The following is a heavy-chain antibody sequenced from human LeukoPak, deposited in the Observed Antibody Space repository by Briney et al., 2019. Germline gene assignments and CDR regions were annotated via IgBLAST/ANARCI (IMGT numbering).Heavy chain of an antibody. V-gene: IGHV4-59*11. CDR2: ISYIGST. CDR1: GDSFSSHY. J-gene: IGHJ3*02. Sequence: SETLSLTCAVSGDSFSSHYWTWIRQPPGKGLEWIGYISYIGSTNYSPSLKSRVTISIDTSKNQFSLKLSSVTAADTAVYYCARDLVTVTKGFDIWGQGTMVSVSS. D-gene: IGHD4-17*01. CDR3: ARDLVTVTKGFDI.